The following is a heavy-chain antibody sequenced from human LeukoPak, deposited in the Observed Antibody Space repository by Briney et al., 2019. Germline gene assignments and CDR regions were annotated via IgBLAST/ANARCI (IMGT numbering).Heavy chain of an antibody. CDR3: ARGGGGNPGAFDI. V-gene: IGHV4-59*01. J-gene: IGHJ3*02. Sequence: SETLSLTCTVSGGSISSYYWSWIRQPPGKGLEWIGYLYYSGSTNYSPSLKSRVTISVDTSKNQFSLKLSSVTAADTAVYYCARGGGGNPGAFDIWGQGTMVTVSS. CDR1: GGSISSYY. CDR2: LYYSGST. D-gene: IGHD4-23*01.